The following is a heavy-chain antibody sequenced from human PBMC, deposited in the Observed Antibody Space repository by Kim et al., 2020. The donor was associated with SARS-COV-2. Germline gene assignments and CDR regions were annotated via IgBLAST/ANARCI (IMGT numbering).Heavy chain of an antibody. V-gene: IGHV3-9*01. J-gene: IGHJ3*02. Sequence: SVKGRFTISRDNAKNSLYLQMNSLRAEDTALYYCAKDMGSGSYAYDAFDIWGQGTMVTVSS. D-gene: IGHD3-10*01. CDR3: AKDMGSGSYAYDAFDI.